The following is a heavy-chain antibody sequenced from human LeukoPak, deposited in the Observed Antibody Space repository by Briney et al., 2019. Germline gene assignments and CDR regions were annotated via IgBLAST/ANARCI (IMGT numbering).Heavy chain of an antibody. J-gene: IGHJ4*02. CDR1: GGSISSSSYY. CDR3: ARLVGVTDYFDY. D-gene: IGHD1-26*01. Sequence: SETLSLTCTVSGGSISSSSYYWGWIRQSPGKGLEWIGSISYSGRTHYNPSLKSRVSISVDTSNNHFSLKLASVTAADTSVFYCARLVGVTDYFDYWGQGTLVTVSS. V-gene: IGHV4-39*02. CDR2: ISYSGRT.